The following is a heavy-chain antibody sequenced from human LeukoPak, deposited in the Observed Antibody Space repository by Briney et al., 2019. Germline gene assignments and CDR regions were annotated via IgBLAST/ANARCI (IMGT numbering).Heavy chain of an antibody. Sequence: ASVKDSCMASGYTFTSYDINWVRQIPGQGLEWMGWMNPKRGNTGYAQKFQGRVTITRNTSISTAYMELSSLRSEDTAVYYCGRGNAAGLHNYFDYWGQGTLVTVSS. V-gene: IGHV1-8*03. J-gene: IGHJ4*02. CDR1: GYTFTSYD. D-gene: IGHD2-15*01. CDR3: GRGNAAGLHNYFDY. CDR2: MNPKRGNT.